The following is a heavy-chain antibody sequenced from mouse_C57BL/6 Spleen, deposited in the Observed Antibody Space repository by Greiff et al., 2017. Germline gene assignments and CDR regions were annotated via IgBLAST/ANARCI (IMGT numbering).Heavy chain of an antibody. CDR1: GYSITSGYD. CDR3: ARGGVTHYYAMDY. D-gene: IGHD2-3*01. Sequence: EVHLVESGPGMVKPSQSLSLTCTVTGYSITSGYDWHWIRHFPGNKLEWMGYISYSGSTNYNPSLKSRISITHDTSKNHFFLKLNSVTTEDTATYYCARGGVTHYYAMDYWGQGTSVTVSS. V-gene: IGHV3-1*01. CDR2: ISYSGST. J-gene: IGHJ4*01.